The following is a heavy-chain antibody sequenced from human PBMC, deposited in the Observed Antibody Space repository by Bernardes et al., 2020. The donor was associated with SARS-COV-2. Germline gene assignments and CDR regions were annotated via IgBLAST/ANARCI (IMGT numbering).Heavy chain of an antibody. V-gene: IGHV4-38-2*02. CDR3: ARDNWTPDS. D-gene: IGHD1-20*01. Sequence: SETLSLTCAVSGYSISSGYYWGWLRQPPKRTQEWSGSIYRSSHPYYNPSLKSRVTISVDMSKNQLSLKLTSVTAADTAVYYCARDNWTPDSWGQGSLSTVSS. CDR1: GYSISSGYY. CDR2: IYRSSHP. J-gene: IGHJ4*02.